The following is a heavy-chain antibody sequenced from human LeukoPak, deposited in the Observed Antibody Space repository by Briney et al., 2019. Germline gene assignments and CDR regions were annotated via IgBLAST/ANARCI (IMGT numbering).Heavy chain of an antibody. Sequence: GGSQRLSCAASGFIFSDYAMSWVRQAPGKGLEWLSGMSKSGYYTYDTESVKGRFTISRDNSKNTLYLQMSDLRAEDTAIYYCAKFNGWELAEYYLDYWGHGTLVTVPS. CDR3: AKFNGWELAEYYLDY. D-gene: IGHD1-26*01. J-gene: IGHJ4*01. V-gene: IGHV3-23*01. CDR1: GFIFSDYA. CDR2: MSKSGYYT.